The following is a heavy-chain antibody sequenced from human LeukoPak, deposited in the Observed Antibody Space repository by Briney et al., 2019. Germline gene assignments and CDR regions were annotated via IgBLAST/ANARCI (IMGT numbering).Heavy chain of an antibody. CDR2: ITTSSTYM. V-gene: IGHV3-21*01. J-gene: IGHJ4*02. Sequence: NWXRXXXGXGLEWVASITTSSTYMHYADSVKGRFTISRDNAKNSLYLQMNSLRADDTAVYFCARHRYYFDYWGQGTLVTVSS. CDR3: ARHRYYFDY.